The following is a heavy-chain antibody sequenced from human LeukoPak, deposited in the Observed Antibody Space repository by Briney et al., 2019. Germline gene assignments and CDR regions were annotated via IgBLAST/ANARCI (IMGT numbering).Heavy chain of an antibody. CDR3: ARAMLSFGGAFDI. CDR1: GGSVSSGSYY. Sequence: SETLSLTCTVSGGSVSSGSYYWSWIRQPPGKGLEWIGYIYYSGSTYYNPSLKSRVTISVDTSKNQFSLKLSSVTAADTAVYYCARAMLSFGGAFDIWGQGTMVTVSS. V-gene: IGHV4-30-4*01. CDR2: IYYSGST. D-gene: IGHD2-15*01. J-gene: IGHJ3*02.